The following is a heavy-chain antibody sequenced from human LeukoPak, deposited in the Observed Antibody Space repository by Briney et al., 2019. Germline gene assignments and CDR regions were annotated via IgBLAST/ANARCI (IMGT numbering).Heavy chain of an antibody. CDR3: ARDLVGYSSGWYDY. Sequence: GGSLRLSCAASGFTFSGYSMNWVRQAPGKGLEWVPSISSSSSYIYYADSVKGRFTISRDNAKNSLYLQMNSLRAEDTAVYYCARDLVGYSSGWYDYWGQGTLVTVSS. CDR2: ISSSSSYI. CDR1: GFTFSGYS. V-gene: IGHV3-21*01. J-gene: IGHJ4*02. D-gene: IGHD6-19*01.